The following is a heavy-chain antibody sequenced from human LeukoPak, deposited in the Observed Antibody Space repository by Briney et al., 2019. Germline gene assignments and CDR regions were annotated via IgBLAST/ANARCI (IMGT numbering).Heavy chain of an antibody. D-gene: IGHD3-9*01. CDR3: ARGLLTGRTWYFDL. CDR2: INPHSGGT. CDR1: GYTFTGYY. Sequence: GASVKVSCKASGYTFTGYYIHWMRQAPGQGLEWMGWINPHSGGTNYAQNFQGRVTMTRDTSISTVYMELHTLRSDDTAVYFCARGLLTGRTWYFDLWGRGTLLTASS. J-gene: IGHJ2*01. V-gene: IGHV1-2*02.